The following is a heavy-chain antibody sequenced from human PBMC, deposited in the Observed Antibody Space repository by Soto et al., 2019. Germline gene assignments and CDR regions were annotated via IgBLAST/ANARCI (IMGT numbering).Heavy chain of an antibody. D-gene: IGHD6-19*01. J-gene: IGHJ6*02. Sequence: SVKVSCKASGGTFSSYAISWVRQAPGQGLEWMGGIIPIFGTANYAQKFQGRVTITADESTSTAYMELSSLRSEDTAVYYCAKDLIAVAGTSPNYYYYGMDVWGQGTTVTV. CDR2: IIPIFGTA. CDR1: GGTFSSYA. CDR3: AKDLIAVAGTSPNYYYYGMDV. V-gene: IGHV1-69*13.